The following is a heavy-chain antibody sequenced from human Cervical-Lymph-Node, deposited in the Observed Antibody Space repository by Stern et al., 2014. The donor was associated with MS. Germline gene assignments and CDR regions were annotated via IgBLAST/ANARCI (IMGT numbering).Heavy chain of an antibody. CDR2: IIPILAIP. CDR1: GGTFSSLA. CDR3: V. V-gene: IGHV1-69*01. Sequence: VQLVESGAEVKKPGSSVKLSCKASGGTFSSLAINWVRQAPGQGLEWMGGIIPILAIPNYAQQFQGRVTVTADDSTTTAYMEFCASPSTVIVGAMDVWGQGTTVTVSS. J-gene: IGHJ6*02. D-gene: IGHD2-21*01.